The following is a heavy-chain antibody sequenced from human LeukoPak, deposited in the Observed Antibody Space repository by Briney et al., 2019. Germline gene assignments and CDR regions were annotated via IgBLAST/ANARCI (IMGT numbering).Heavy chain of an antibody. D-gene: IGHD5-18*01. CDR3: AKGNSYGS. CDR1: GFTFSREA. CDR2: NSCSGGST. J-gene: IGHJ5*02. Sequence: PGGSLRLSCAASGFTFSREAVSWGGEAPGPGVEWVSANSCSGGSTYYADSVKGRITISRDNSKNTLYLQVNSLRAEDTDVYYCAKGNSYGSSGQGTLVTVSS. V-gene: IGHV3-23*01.